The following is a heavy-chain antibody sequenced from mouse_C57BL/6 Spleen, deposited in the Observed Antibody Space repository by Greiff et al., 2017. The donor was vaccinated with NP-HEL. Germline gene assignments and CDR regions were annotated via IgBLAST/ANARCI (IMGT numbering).Heavy chain of an antibody. J-gene: IGHJ2*01. CDR3: ARGGGPYYFDY. V-gene: IGHV1-61*01. CDR2: IYPSDSET. Sequence: QVQLQQSGAELVRPGSSVKLSCKASGYTFTSYWMDWVKQRPGQGLEWIGNIYPSDSETHYNQKFKDKATLTVDKSSSTAYMQLSSLTSEDSAVYYCARGGGPYYFDYWGQGTTLTVSS. D-gene: IGHD1-1*02. CDR1: GYTFTSYW.